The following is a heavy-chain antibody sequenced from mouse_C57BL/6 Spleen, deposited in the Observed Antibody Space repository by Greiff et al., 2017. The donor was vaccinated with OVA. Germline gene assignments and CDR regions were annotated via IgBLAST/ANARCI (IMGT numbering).Heavy chain of an antibody. D-gene: IGHD2-1*01. Sequence: VQLQQSGAELVRPGPSVKLSCKASGYAFTNYLIEWVKQRPGQGLEWIGVINPGSGGTNYNEKFKGKATLTADKSSSTAYMQLSSLTSEDSAVYFCARRNVYYAMDYWGQGTSVTVSS. CDR2: INPGSGGT. CDR1: GYAFTNYL. J-gene: IGHJ4*01. V-gene: IGHV1-54*01. CDR3: ARRNVYYAMDY.